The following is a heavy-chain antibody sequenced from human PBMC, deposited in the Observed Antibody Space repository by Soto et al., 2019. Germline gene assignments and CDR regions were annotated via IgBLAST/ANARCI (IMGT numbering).Heavy chain of an antibody. CDR3: AREECSSTSCYPNYYYYGMDV. CDR2: INPNSGGT. CDR1: GYTFTGYY. Sequence: QVQLVQSGAEVKKPGASVKVSCKASGYTFTGYYMHWVRQAPGQGLEWMGWINPNSGGTNYAQKFQSWVTMTRDTSISTAYMELSRLRSDDTAVYYCAREECSSTSCYPNYYYYGMDVWGQGTTVTVSS. J-gene: IGHJ6*02. D-gene: IGHD2-2*01. V-gene: IGHV1-2*04.